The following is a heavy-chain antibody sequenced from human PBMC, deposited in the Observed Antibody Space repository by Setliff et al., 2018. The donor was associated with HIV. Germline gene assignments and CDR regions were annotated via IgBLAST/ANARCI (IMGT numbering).Heavy chain of an antibody. CDR1: GDSISSGSNY. D-gene: IGHD3-3*01. J-gene: IGHJ3*02. V-gene: IGHV4-61*02. CDR3: ARDYYNFQDM. Sequence: PSETLSLTCTVSGDSISSGSNYWSWIRQPAGKGLEWIGRIYTSGPRYNPSLENRVTISVDTSKNQFSLKLSSATAADTAVYYCARDYYNFQDMWGQGTMVTVSS. CDR2: IYTSGP.